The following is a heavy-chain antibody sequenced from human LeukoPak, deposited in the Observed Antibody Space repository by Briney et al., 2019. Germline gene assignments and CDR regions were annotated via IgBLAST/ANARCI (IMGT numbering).Heavy chain of an antibody. CDR2: ISYDGSNK. CDR3: ARGFPYDDPTEGYYYLMDV. Sequence: GGSLRLSCAASGFTFSSYPMHWVREAPGKGLEGVSLISYDGSNKYYADSVKGRFTISRDNSKNMFYVQINSLRPEDTAVYFCARGFPYDDPTEGYYYLMDVWGQGTTVTVSS. D-gene: IGHD4-17*01. CDR1: GFTFSSYP. J-gene: IGHJ6*02. V-gene: IGHV3-30-3*01.